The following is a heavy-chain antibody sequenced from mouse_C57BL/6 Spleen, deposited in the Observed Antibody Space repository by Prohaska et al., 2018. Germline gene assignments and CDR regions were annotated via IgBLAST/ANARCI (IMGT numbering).Heavy chain of an antibody. CDR1: GYTFTRYW. D-gene: IGHD2-5*01. V-gene: IGHV1-55*01. CDR3: ARGCYSNSYWYFDV. CDR2: IYPGSGST. Sequence: QVQLQQPGAELVKPGASVKMSCKASGYTFTRYWITWVKQRPGQGLEWIGDIYPGSGSTNYNEKFKSKATLTADTSSSTAYMQLSSLTSEDSAVYYCARGCYSNSYWYFDVWGTGTTVTVSS. J-gene: IGHJ1*03.